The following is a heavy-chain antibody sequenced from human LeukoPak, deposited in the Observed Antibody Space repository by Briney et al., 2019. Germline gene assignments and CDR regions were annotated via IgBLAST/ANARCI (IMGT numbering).Heavy chain of an antibody. CDR1: GFTFSSYG. Sequence: PGRSLRLSCAASGFTFSSYGMHWVRQAPGKGLEWVAVIWYDGSNKYYADSVKGRFTISRDNSKNTLYLQMNSLRAEDTAVYYCAKDYYYGSGSYLGSPDYWGQGTLVTVSS. CDR3: AKDYYYGSGSYLGSPDY. J-gene: IGHJ4*02. V-gene: IGHV3-33*06. D-gene: IGHD3-10*01. CDR2: IWYDGSNK.